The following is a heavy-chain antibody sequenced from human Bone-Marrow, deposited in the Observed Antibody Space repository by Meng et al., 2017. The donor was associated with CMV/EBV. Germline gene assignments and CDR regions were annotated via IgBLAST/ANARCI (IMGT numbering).Heavy chain of an antibody. Sequence: GGSVILSCVASGITFNGYWMSWVRQIPGKGLEWVGNIKQDGSETYYLGSVMGRFTISRDNAKNSLYLQMNSLRVEDTAVYYCSTQGATKPNWGQGTLVTVSS. J-gene: IGHJ4*02. CDR1: GITFNGYW. V-gene: IGHV3-7*01. CDR2: IKQDGSET. CDR3: STQGATKPN. D-gene: IGHD2-8*01.